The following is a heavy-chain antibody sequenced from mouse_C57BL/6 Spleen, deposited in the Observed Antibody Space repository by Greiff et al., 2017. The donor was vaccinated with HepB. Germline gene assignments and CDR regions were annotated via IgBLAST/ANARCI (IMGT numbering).Heavy chain of an antibody. V-gene: IGHV10-1*01. CDR1: GFSFNTYA. J-gene: IGHJ4*01. D-gene: IGHD2-12*01. CDR3: VSSYYSAYYAMDY. CDR2: IRSKSNNYAT. Sequence: EVQVVESGGGLVQPKGSLKLSCAASGFSFNTYAMNWVRQAPGKGLEWVARIRSKSNNYATYYADSVKDRFTISRDDSESMLYLQMKNLKTEDTATYYCVSSYYSAYYAMDYWGKGTSVTVSS.